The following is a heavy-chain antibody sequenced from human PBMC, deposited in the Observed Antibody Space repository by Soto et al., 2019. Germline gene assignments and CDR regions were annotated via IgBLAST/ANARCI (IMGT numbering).Heavy chain of an antibody. J-gene: IGHJ3*01. Sequence: GGSLRLSCAASGFTFSSYSMNWVRQAPGKGLEWVSSISSSSSNKYYADSVKGRFTISRDNAKNSPYLQMNSLRAEDTAVYYCARDQLYYNDISGRPLNAFDVWGQGTMVTVS. CDR1: GFTFSSYS. D-gene: IGHD3-22*01. CDR3: ARDQLYYNDISGRPLNAFDV. V-gene: IGHV3-21*01. CDR2: ISSSSSNK.